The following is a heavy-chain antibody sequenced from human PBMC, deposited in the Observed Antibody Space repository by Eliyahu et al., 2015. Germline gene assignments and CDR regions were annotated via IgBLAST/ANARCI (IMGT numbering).Heavy chain of an antibody. V-gene: IGHV3-66*01. J-gene: IGHJ4*02. Sequence: EVQLVESGGGLVQPGGSLRLSCAXXGXTVXSNYMSXVRQXPGKGLEWVSVIYSGGSTYYADSVKGRFTISRDNSKNTLYLQMNSLRAEDTAVYYCASMTAAAAAEFDYWGQGTLVTVSS. CDR1: GXTVXSNY. CDR3: ASMTAAAAAEFDY. CDR2: IYSGGST. D-gene: IGHD6-13*01.